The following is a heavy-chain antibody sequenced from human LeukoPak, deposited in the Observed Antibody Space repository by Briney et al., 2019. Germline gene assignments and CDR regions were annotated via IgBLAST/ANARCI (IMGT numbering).Heavy chain of an antibody. Sequence: PGGSLRLSCAASGFTFSSYWMSWVRQAPGKGLEWVANIKQDGSEKYYVDSVKGRFTISRDNAKNSLYLQMNSLRAEDTAVYYCARDGIAVAVPSDYWGQGTLVTVSS. CDR1: GFTFSSYW. J-gene: IGHJ4*02. CDR2: IKQDGSEK. V-gene: IGHV3-7*01. CDR3: ARDGIAVAVPSDY. D-gene: IGHD6-19*01.